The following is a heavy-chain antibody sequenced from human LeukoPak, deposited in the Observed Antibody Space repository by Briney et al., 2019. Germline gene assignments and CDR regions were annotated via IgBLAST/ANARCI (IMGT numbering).Heavy chain of an antibody. D-gene: IGHD3-22*01. CDR1: GFTFSSYA. J-gene: IGHJ4*02. CDR3: ATNYYDSSGYYPDFDY. Sequence: GGSLRLSCAASGFTFSSYAMNWVRQAPVKGLEWVSAISGSGRDTYYADSLKGRFTISRDNSKNTLFLQMNSLRAEDSAIYYCATNYYDSSGYYPDFDYWGQGVLVSVSP. V-gene: IGHV3-23*01. CDR2: ISGSGRDT.